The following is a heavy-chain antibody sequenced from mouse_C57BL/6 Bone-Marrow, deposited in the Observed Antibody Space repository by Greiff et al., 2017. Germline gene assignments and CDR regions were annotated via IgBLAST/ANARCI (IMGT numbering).Heavy chain of an antibody. CDR2: IDPSDSYT. CDR3: ARDIITTVVATPYWYFDV. CDR1: GYTFTSYW. J-gene: IGHJ1*03. Sequence: QVQLQQPGAELVKPGASVKLSCKASGYTFTSYWMQWVKQRPGQGLEWIGEIDPSDSYTNYNQKFKGKATLTVDTSSSTAYMQLSSLTSADSAVYYCARDIITTVVATPYWYFDVWGTGTTVTVSS. V-gene: IGHV1-50*01. D-gene: IGHD1-1*01.